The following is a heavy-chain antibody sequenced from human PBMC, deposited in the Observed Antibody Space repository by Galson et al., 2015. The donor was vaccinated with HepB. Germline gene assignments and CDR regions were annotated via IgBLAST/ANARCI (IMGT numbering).Heavy chain of an antibody. Sequence: SVKVSCKASGFTFSSSAVQWVRQARGQRLEWIGWLVVGSGHTNYAQKFQERVTITRDVSTSTAYMELRSLRVDDTAFYYCAADDRQLGHWGQGTLVTVSS. CDR1: GFTFSSSA. J-gene: IGHJ4*02. D-gene: IGHD5-24*01. V-gene: IGHV1-58*01. CDR3: AADDRQLGH. CDR2: LVVGSGHT.